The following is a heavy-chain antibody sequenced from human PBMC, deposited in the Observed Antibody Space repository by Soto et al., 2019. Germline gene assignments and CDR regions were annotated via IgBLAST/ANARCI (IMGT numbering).Heavy chain of an antibody. V-gene: IGHV3-30-3*01. Sequence: LRLSCAASGFTFSSYAMHWVRQAPGKGLEWVAVISYDGSNKYYADSVKGRFTISRDNSKNTLYLQMNSLRAEDTAVYYCARDPSITMIVVDYYYYGMDVWGQGTTVTVSS. CDR1: GFTFSSYA. J-gene: IGHJ6*02. CDR2: ISYDGSNK. D-gene: IGHD3-22*01. CDR3: ARDPSITMIVVDYYYYGMDV.